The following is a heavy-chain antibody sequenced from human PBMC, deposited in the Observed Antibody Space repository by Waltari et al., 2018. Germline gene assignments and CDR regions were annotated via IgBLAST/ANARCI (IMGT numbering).Heavy chain of an antibody. D-gene: IGHD1-26*01. V-gene: IGHV3-21*01. J-gene: IGHJ4*02. CDR1: GFTFSSYS. CDR2: ISSSSSYI. Sequence: EVQLVESGGGLVKPGGSLRLSCAASGFTFSSYSMNWVRQAPGKGLEWVSSISSSSSYIYYADSVKGRFTISRDNAKNSLYLQMNSLRAEDTAVYYCATGGDGGTPFDYWGQGTLVTVSS. CDR3: ATGGDGGTPFDY.